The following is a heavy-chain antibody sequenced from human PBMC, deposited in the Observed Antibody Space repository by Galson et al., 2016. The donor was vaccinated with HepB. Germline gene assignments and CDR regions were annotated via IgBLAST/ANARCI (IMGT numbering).Heavy chain of an antibody. Sequence: SRDTWWSWVRQPPGKGLEWIGEIYHTGSTYYDPSVKNRVTISLDKSRNQFSLRLTSVTATDTAVYYCVGGKLASGWPYWGQGNLVRVSS. V-gene: IGHV4-4*02. CDR3: VGGKLASGWPY. CDR2: IYHTGST. D-gene: IGHD4-23*01. CDR1: SRDTW. J-gene: IGHJ4*02.